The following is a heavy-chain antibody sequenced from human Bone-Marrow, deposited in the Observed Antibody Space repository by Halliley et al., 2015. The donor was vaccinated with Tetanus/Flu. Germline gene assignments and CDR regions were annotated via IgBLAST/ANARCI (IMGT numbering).Heavy chain of an antibody. CDR1: GFSITGYW. CDR2: IDPSDSYT. V-gene: IGHV5-10-1*01. Sequence: QLVQSGAEVKEPGESLRISCKTSGFSITGYWISWVRQMPGKGLEWMGRIDPSDSYTDYSPSFEGHVTISLDKSIDTAYLQWSSLKASDTAMYYCARPVLRWPPRDAFEIWGQGTMVTVSS. J-gene: IGHJ3*02. CDR3: ARPVLRWPPRDAFEI.